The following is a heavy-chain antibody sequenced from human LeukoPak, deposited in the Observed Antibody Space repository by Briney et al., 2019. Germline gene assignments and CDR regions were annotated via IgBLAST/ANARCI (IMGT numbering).Heavy chain of an antibody. J-gene: IGHJ6*02. Sequence: GASMTVSCKASGYTFTSYYMHWVRQAPGQGLEWMGIINPSGGSTSYAQKFQGRVTMTRDTSTSTVYMELSSLRSEDTAVYYCARAPLYRASRYYYGMDVWGQGTTVTVSS. CDR3: ARAPLYRASRYYYGMDV. CDR1: GYTFTSYY. CDR2: INPSGGST. D-gene: IGHD1-26*01. V-gene: IGHV1-46*01.